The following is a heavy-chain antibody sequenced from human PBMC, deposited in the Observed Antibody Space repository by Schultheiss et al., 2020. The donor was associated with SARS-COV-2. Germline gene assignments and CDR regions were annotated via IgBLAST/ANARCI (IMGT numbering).Heavy chain of an antibody. CDR2: INSDGSST. CDR3: ARDSRVSGYDTIFDY. J-gene: IGHJ4*02. D-gene: IGHD5-12*01. V-gene: IGHV3-74*01. CDR1: GFTVSSYW. Sequence: GGSLRLSCAASGFTVSSYWMHWVRQAPGKGLVWVSRINSDGSSTSYADSVKGRFTISRDNAKNTLYLQMNSLRAEDTAVYYCARDSRVSGYDTIFDYWGQGTLVTVSS.